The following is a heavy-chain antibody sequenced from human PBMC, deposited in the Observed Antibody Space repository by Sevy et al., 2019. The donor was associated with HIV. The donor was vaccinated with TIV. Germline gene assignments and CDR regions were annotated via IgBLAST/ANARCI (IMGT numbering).Heavy chain of an antibody. J-gene: IGHJ5*02. CDR3: ARAPPVRSGDDSLNWFDP. V-gene: IGHV1-24*01. Sequence: ASVKVSCMVSGYTLSELSMHWVRQAPGKGLEWMGSFDPEDDETIYAQKFQGRVTMTEDTSTDTAYMELNNLRSEEPALYYCARAPPVRSGDDSLNWFDPWGQGTLVTVSS. CDR2: FDPEDDET. D-gene: IGHD5-12*01. CDR1: GYTLSELS.